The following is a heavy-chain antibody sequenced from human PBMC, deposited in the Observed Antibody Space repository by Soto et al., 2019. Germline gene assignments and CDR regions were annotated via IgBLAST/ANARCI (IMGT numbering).Heavy chain of an antibody. CDR1: GYTFTSYA. J-gene: IGHJ4*02. CDR3: ARGLNGYLHYFDY. V-gene: IGHV1-3*01. CDR2: INAGKGNT. Sequence: QVQFVQSGAEVKKPGASVKVSCKASGYTFTSYAMHWVRQAPGQRLEWMGWINAGKGNTKYSQKFQGRVTITRDTSASTAYMELSSLRSEDTAVYYCARGLNGYLHYFDYWGQGTLVTVSS. D-gene: IGHD5-18*01.